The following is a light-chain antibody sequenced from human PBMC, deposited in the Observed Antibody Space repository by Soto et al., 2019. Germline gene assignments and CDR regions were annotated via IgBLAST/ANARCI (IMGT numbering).Light chain of an antibody. CDR3: QQYGSSPPT. CDR2: GAS. CDR1: QSVSTNY. Sequence: EIVLTQSPGTLSLSPGERATLSCRASQSVSTNYLAWYQRKPGQAPRLLIYGASSRATDIPHRFSGSGSGTDFTLTINRLEPEDFAVYYCQQYGSSPPTFGQGTKVEVK. V-gene: IGKV3-20*01. J-gene: IGKJ1*01.